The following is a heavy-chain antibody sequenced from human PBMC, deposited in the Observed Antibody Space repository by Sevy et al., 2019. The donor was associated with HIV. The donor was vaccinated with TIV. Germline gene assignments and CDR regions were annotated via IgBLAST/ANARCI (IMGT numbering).Heavy chain of an antibody. CDR2: ISSSSSTI. Sequence: GSLRLSCAASGFTFSSYSMNWVRQAPGKGLEWVSYISSSSSTIYYADSVKGRFTISRDNAKNSLYLQMNSLRDEDTAVYYCARDQGDYYYDSSGYSDDAFDIWGQGTMVTVSS. CDR3: ARDQGDYYYDSSGYSDDAFDI. V-gene: IGHV3-48*02. J-gene: IGHJ3*02. CDR1: GFTFSSYS. D-gene: IGHD3-22*01.